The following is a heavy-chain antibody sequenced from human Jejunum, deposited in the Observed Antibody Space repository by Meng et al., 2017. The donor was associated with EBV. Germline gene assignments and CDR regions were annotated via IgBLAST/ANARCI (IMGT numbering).Heavy chain of an antibody. D-gene: IGHD1-26*01. CDR3: ARDQNGSYFAY. J-gene: IGHJ4*02. CDR1: GGSVSSCGYY. CDR2: IYNSEST. V-gene: IGHV4-61*08. Sequence: QVQLQESGPGLGKPSETLSLPCTVSGGSVSSCGYYWSWIRQPPGKGLEWIGYIYNSESTNYKSSLKSRVTISADTSKNQFSLRLSSVTAADTAVYYCARDQNGSYFAYWGQGTLVSLL.